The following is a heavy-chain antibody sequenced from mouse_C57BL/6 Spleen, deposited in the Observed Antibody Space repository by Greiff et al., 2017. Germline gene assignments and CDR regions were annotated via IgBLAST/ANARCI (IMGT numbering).Heavy chain of an antibody. CDR3: ARSYSNLCFAY. D-gene: IGHD2-5*01. CDR1: GYTFTSYW. J-gene: IGHJ2*01. CDR2: INPSSGYT. V-gene: IGHV1-7*01. Sequence: VQLVESGAELAKPGASVKLSCKASGYTFTSYWMHWVKQRPGQGLEWIGYINPSSGYTKYNQKFKDKATLTADKSSSTAYMQLSSLTYADSAVYYCARSYSNLCFAYWGQGTTLTVSS.